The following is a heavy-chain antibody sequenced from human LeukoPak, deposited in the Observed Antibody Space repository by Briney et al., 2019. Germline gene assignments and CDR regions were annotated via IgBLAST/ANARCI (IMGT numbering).Heavy chain of an antibody. CDR1: GFTFSSYS. V-gene: IGHV3-15*01. D-gene: IGHD6-19*01. CDR2: IKSKTDGGTT. CDR3: TTEVARKPVTANSRIAVAGMVRGQLQPPIIYYYYYYMDV. J-gene: IGHJ6*03. Sequence: GGSLRLSCAASGFTFSSYSMNWVRQAPGKGLEWVGRIKSKTDGGTTDYAAPVKGRFTISRDDSKNTLYLQMNSLKTEDTAVYYCTTEVARKPVTANSRIAVAGMVRGQLQPPIIYYYYYYMDVWGKGTTVTVSS.